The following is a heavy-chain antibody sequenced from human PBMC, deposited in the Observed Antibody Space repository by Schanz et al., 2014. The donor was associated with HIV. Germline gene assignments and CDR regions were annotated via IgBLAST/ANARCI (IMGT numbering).Heavy chain of an antibody. V-gene: IGHV3-NL1*01. J-gene: IGHJ2*01. Sequence: QAQLVESGGGVVQPGRSLRLSCAASGFTFSSYGMHWVRQAPGKGLEWVSGISEFGGSAWYADSVKGRFTISRDNSKNTLYLQMNSLRAEDTAVYYCALSRPSGYGGSWYFDLWGRGTLVAVSS. CDR1: GFTFSSYG. D-gene: IGHD2-15*01. CDR3: ALSRPSGYGGSWYFDL. CDR2: ISEFGGSA.